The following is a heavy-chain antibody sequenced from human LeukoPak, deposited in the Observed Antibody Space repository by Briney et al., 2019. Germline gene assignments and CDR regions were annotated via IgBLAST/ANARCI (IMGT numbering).Heavy chain of an antibody. CDR3: TRAWSGGSDAFDI. CDR1: GYTATNYD. D-gene: IGHD3-3*01. CDR2: MNPSSGNT. Sequence: ASVKVSCKASGYTATNYDINWVRRATGQGLEWTGWMNPSSGNTGYAQKLQDRVTMTWNTSISTAYMELSSLRSEDTAMYYCTRAWSGGSDAFDIWGQGTIVTVSS. J-gene: IGHJ3*02. V-gene: IGHV1-8*01.